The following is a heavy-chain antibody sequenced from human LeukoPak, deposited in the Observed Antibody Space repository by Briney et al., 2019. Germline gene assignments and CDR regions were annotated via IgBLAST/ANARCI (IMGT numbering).Heavy chain of an antibody. CDR2: FSHSGIT. D-gene: IGHD1-1*01. V-gene: IGHV4-4*02. CDR3: ARNGGHNQEH. J-gene: IGHJ4*02. Sequence: NPSETLSLTCGVSGASISRGSWWRWVRQPPGKGLEWIGEFSHSGITNFNPSLKSRVTISVDKSRNQFSLNLISVTAADTAVYFCARNGGHNQEHWGQGTLVTVSS. CDR1: GASISRGSW.